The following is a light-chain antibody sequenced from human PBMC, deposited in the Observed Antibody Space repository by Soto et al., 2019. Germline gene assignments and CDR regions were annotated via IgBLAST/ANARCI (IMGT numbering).Light chain of an antibody. V-gene: IGKV3-11*01. Sequence: EIVLTQSPATLSLSPGERATLSCRASQSVSSYLAWYQQKPGQAPRLLIYDASNRATGIPARFSGSGSGTDFPLTISSLEAEDFAVYYCQQRGNWPWTFGQGTKVEIK. CDR3: QQRGNWPWT. J-gene: IGKJ1*01. CDR2: DAS. CDR1: QSVSSY.